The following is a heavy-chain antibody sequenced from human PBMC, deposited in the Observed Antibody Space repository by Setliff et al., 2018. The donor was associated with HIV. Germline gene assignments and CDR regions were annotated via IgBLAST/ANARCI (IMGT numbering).Heavy chain of an antibody. D-gene: IGHD3-10*01. CDR1: GGSFTSFA. CDR2: SIPIYGTP. J-gene: IGHJ4*02. V-gene: IGHV1-69*05. Sequence: ASVKVSCKASGGSFTSFAISWVRQAPGQGLEWMGGSIPIYGTPNHAQEFQGRITISTDASTSTAYMELNSLRSEDTAVYYCARNDASGSYYRLDYWGQGTLVTVSS. CDR3: ARNDASGSYYRLDY.